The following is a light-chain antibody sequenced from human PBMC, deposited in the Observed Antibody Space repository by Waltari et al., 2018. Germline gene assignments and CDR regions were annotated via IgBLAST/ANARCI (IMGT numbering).Light chain of an antibody. J-gene: IGLJ2*01. CDR1: SSDVGNYNL. CDR3: CSYAGSGSSVV. Sequence: QSALTQPASVSGSPGQSITISCTGTSSDVGNYNLVSWYQQHPGKAPKLIIYEVSQRPSRVSMRFSGSNSGTTAALTISGLQAEDEADFYCCSYAGSGSSVVFGGGTKLTVL. CDR2: EVS. V-gene: IGLV2-23*02.